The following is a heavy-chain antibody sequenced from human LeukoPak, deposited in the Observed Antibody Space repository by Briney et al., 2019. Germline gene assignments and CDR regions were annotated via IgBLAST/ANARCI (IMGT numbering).Heavy chain of an antibody. D-gene: IGHD1-1*01. CDR1: GFTFSSHS. CDR2: ISSSGSYI. CDR3: ARVMGTGTGDY. Sequence: PGGSLRLSCAASGFTFSSHSMNWVRQAPGKGLEWVSSISSSGSYIYYADSVEGRFAISRDNAKNSLYLQMNSLRAEDTAVYYCARVMGTGTGDYWGQGTLVTVSS. J-gene: IGHJ4*02. V-gene: IGHV3-21*03.